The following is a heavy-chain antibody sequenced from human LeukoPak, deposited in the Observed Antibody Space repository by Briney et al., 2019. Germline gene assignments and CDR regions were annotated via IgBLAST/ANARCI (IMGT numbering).Heavy chain of an antibody. D-gene: IGHD2-15*01. CDR2: IYSGGST. CDR3: ASEGRHCSGGSCYPSNFDY. Sequence: GGSLRLSCAASGFTVSSNYMSWVRQAPGKGLEWVSVIYSGGSTYYADSVKGRFTISRDNSKNTLYLQMNSLRAEDTAVYYCASEGRHCSGGSCYPSNFDYWGQGTLVTVSS. J-gene: IGHJ4*02. CDR1: GFTVSSNY. V-gene: IGHV3-66*01.